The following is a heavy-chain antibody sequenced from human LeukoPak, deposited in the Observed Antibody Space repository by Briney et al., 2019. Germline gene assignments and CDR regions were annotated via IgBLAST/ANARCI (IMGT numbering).Heavy chain of an antibody. V-gene: IGHV4-59*01. J-gene: IGHJ4*02. D-gene: IGHD2-15*01. Sequence: PSETLSLTCTVSGGSISSYCWGWIRQPPGKGLEWIGYIYYSGSTNYNPSPKSRVTISVDTSKNQFSLKLSSVTAADTAVYYCARPDCSGGSCYESSLPRSFDYWGQGTLVTVSS. CDR3: ARPDCSGGSCYESSLPRSFDY. CDR2: IYYSGST. CDR1: GGSISSYC.